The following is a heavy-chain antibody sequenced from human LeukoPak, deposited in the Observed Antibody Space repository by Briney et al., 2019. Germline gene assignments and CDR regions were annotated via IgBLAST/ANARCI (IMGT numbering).Heavy chain of an antibody. Sequence: GRSLRLSCAASGFTFDDYAMHWVRQAPGKGLEWVSGISWNSGSIGYADSVKGRFTISRDNAKNSLYLQMNSLRAEDTALYYCAKDQSSGWYKGVDYWGQGTLVTVSS. CDR2: ISWNSGSI. J-gene: IGHJ4*02. V-gene: IGHV3-9*01. CDR1: GFTFDDYA. CDR3: AKDQSSGWYKGVDY. D-gene: IGHD6-19*01.